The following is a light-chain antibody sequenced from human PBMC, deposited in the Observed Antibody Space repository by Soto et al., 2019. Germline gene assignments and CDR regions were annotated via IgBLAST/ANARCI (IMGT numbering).Light chain of an antibody. J-gene: IGLJ1*01. CDR2: EVN. CDR1: SSDVGGYNY. V-gene: IGLV2-8*01. CDR3: SSYAGSSNV. Sequence: QSALTQPPSASGSPGQSVAISCTGTSSDVGGYNYVSWYQQHPGKAPKLMIYEVNKRPSGVPDGFSGSKSGNTASLTVSGLQAEDEADYYCSSYAGSSNVFGTGTKLTGL.